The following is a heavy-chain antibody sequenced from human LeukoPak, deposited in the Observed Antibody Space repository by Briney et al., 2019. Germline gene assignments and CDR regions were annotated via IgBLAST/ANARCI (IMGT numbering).Heavy chain of an antibody. CDR1: GFTFSSYW. J-gene: IGHJ6*02. Sequence: GGSLRLSCAASGFTFSSYWMNWVRQAPGKGLVWVSRINSDGSSTSYADSVKGRFTISRDYAKNTLCLQMNSLRAKDTAVYYCAREGYYYGMDVWGQGTTVTVSS. CDR3: AREGYYYGMDV. V-gene: IGHV3-74*01. CDR2: INSDGSST.